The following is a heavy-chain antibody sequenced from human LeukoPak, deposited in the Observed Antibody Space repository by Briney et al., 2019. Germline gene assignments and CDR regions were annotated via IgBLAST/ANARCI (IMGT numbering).Heavy chain of an antibody. CDR1: GFTFNDYY. V-gene: IGHV3-11*01. CDR3: VRASYYYDTSGSPRGWFDP. CDR2: ISSSGSSI. D-gene: IGHD3-22*01. J-gene: IGHJ5*02. Sequence: PGGSLRLSCAASGFTFNDYYMNWIRQAPGKGLEWVSYISSSGSSIHYAYSVKDRFTISRDNAKNSLFLQMNSLRAEDTAVYYCVRASYYYDTSGSPRGWFDPWGQGTLVTVSS.